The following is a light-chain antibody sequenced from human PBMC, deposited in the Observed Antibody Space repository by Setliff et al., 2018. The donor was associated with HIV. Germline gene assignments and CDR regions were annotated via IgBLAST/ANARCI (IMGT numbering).Light chain of an antibody. Sequence: QSVLTQPPSASGTPGQRVTISCSGSSSNIGSNYVYWYQQLPGTTPKLLIYRNNQRPSGVPDRFSGSMSGTSASLAISGLRSEDEADYYCAAWDDSLSGRVFGGGTK. V-gene: IGLV1-47*01. CDR3: AAWDDSLSGRV. CDR1: SSNIGSNY. CDR2: RNN. J-gene: IGLJ3*02.